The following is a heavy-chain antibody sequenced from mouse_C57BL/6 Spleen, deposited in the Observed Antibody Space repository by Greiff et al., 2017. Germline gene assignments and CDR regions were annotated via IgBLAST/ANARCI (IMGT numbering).Heavy chain of an antibody. J-gene: IGHJ4*01. V-gene: IGHV1-64*01. CDR1: GYTFTSYW. CDR2: IHPNSGST. Sequence: QVQLQQPGAELVKPGASVKLSCKASGYTFTSYWMHWVKQRPGQGLEWIGMIHPNSGSTNYNEKFKSKATLTVDKSSSTAYMQLSSLTSEDSAVYYCAIMAAQATRAMDYWGQGTSVTVSS. D-gene: IGHD3-2*02. CDR3: AIMAAQATRAMDY.